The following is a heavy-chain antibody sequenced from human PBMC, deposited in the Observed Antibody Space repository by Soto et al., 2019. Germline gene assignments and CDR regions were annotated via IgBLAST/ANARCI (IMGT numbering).Heavy chain of an antibody. CDR1: GYTXTELS. D-gene: IGHD6-19*01. CDR3: ATAPSQTVAGIGNP. CDR2: FDPEDGET. V-gene: IGHV1-24*01. Sequence: SXKVSFKVSGYTXTELSMHLVRQAPGKGLEWMGGFDPEDGETIYAQKFQGRVTMTEDTSTDTAYMELSSLRSEDTDVYYCATAPSQTVAGIGNPWGQGTLVTVSS. J-gene: IGHJ5*02.